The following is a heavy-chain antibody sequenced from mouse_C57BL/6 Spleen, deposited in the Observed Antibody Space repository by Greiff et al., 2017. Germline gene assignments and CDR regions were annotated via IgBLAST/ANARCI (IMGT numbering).Heavy chain of an antibody. CDR2: IRNKANGYTT. V-gene: IGHV7-3*01. D-gene: IGHD1-1*02. J-gene: IGHJ2*01. CDR3: ARCGGYYFDY. Sequence: EVKVLESGGGLVQPGGSLSLSCAASGFTFTDYYMSWVRQPPGKALEWLGFIRNKANGYTTEYSASVTGRFTISRDTSQSILYLQMNALRAEDSATYYCARCGGYYFDYWGQGTTLTVSS. CDR1: GFTFTDYY.